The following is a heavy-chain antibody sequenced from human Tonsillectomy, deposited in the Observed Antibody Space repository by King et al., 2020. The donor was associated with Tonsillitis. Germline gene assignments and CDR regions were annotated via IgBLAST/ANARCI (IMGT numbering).Heavy chain of an antibody. J-gene: IGHJ3*02. CDR3: ATYGSGTTQGSRGDAFDI. CDR1: RFIFSSYA. CDR2: VSGSGRAT. Sequence: VQLVESGGGLVQPGGSLRLSCVGSRFIFSSYAMSWVRQAPGKGLEWVSLVSGSGRATYYADSVKGRLTISRDNSRNTLYLQMNSLRAEDTAVYYCATYGSGTTQGSRGDAFDIWGQGTMVTVSS. V-gene: IGHV3-23*04. D-gene: IGHD3-10*01.